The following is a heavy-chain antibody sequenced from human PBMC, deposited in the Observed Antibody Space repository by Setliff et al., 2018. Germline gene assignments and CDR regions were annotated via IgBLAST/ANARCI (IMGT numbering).Heavy chain of an antibody. CDR2: SYYLGAT. Sequence: SETLSLTCTVSGGSVNDYYWSWIRRPPGKGLEWIGYSYYLGATKYTPSLKGRVSISVDTAENHVSLKVNSVTAADTGVYFCARVGGLLVATMPFDYWGPGTLVTVSS. D-gene: IGHD5-12*01. V-gene: IGHV4-59*02. CDR3: ARVGGLLVATMPFDY. J-gene: IGHJ4*02. CDR1: GGSVNDYY.